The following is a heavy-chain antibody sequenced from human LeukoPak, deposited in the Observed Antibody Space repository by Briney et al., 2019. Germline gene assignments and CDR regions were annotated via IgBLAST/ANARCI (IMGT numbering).Heavy chain of an antibody. V-gene: IGHV1-3*04. Sequence: GASVKVSCKASGYTSTNYVIYWVRQAPGQRLEWMGWINTGNGNTKYSKRFRGRVTVTRDTSATTAYMELSSLRSEDTAVYYCARALSSTSLVGMDVWGKGTTVTVSS. J-gene: IGHJ6*04. CDR1: GYTSTNYV. D-gene: IGHD2-2*01. CDR2: INTGNGNT. CDR3: ARALSSTSLVGMDV.